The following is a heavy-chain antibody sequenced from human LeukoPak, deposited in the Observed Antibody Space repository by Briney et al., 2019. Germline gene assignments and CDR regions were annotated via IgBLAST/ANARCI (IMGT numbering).Heavy chain of an antibody. J-gene: IGHJ6*03. CDR1: GYTFTGYY. CDR3: ARDSSSSSPTPYYYYYYMDV. CDR2: INPNSGGT. V-gene: IGHV1-2*02. D-gene: IGHD6-6*01. Sequence: GASVKVSCKASGYTFTGYYMHWVRQAPGQGLEWMGWINPNSGGTNYAQKFQGRVTMTRDTSISTAYMELSRLRSDDTAVYYCARDSSSSSPTPYYYYYYMDVWGKGTTVTVSS.